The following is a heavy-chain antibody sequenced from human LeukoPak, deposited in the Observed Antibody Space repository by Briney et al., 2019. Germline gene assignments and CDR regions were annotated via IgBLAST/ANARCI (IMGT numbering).Heavy chain of an antibody. J-gene: IGHJ6*03. CDR2: IYYSGSA. D-gene: IGHD6-19*01. Sequence: SETLSLTCTVSGGSISSYYWSWIRQPPGKGLEWIGYIYYSGSANYNPSLKSRVTISVDTSKNQFSLKLSFVTAADTAVYYSARRGKQGIGSGWYNSPHYYYYYYMDVWGKGTTVTISS. CDR3: ARRGKQGIGSGWYNSPHYYYYYYMDV. CDR1: GGSISSYY. V-gene: IGHV4-59*12.